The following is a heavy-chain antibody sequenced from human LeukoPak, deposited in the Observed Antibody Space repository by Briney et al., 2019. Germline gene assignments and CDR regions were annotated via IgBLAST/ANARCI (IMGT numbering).Heavy chain of an antibody. D-gene: IGHD5-12*01. J-gene: IGHJ4*02. CDR1: GFTFSHYG. V-gene: IGHV3-30*02. CDR3: AKGFAVAARWPLDY. Sequence: GGSLRLSCAASGFTFSHYGMHWVRQAPGKGLEWVAFKQNDGSTTFYADSVKGRFTISRDNSKNTLYLQMNSLRAEDTAVYYCAKGFAVAARWPLDYWGQGTLVTVSS. CDR2: KQNDGSTT.